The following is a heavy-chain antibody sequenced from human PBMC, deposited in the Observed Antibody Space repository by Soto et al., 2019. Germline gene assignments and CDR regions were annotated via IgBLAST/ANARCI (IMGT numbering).Heavy chain of an antibody. CDR3: ARLYCSGGSCSDH. D-gene: IGHD2-15*01. CDR1: GFTFSSYW. J-gene: IGHJ5*02. V-gene: IGHV3-74*01. Sequence: EVQLVESGGGLVQPGGSLRLSCEGSGFTFSSYWMHWVRQAPGKGLVWVARMSNDGSSTSYADSVKGRFIISRDNAKNTLYLQMKSLRAEDTAVYFCARLYCSGGSCSDHWGQGTPVTVSS. CDR2: MSNDGSST.